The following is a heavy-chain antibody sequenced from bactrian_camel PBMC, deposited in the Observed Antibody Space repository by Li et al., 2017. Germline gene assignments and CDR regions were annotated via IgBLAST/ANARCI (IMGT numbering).Heavy chain of an antibody. CDR2: INTGSGSE. V-gene: IGHV3-3*01. Sequence: QLVESGGGSVQAGGSLRLSCAASEYTYSSDCMGWFRQAPGKEREGVAVINTGSGSEGYPESVKGRFSISFDNAKNTVYLQMDSLDTRDTAIYYCAARAGICIRDDHWSRMKYKGQGTQVTVS. D-gene: IGHD7*01. CDR1: EYTYSSDC. J-gene: IGHJ4*01.